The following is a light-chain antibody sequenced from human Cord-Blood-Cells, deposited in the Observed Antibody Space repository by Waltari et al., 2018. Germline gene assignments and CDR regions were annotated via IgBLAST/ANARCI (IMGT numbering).Light chain of an antibody. CDR2: ENN. CDR3: GTWDSSLSAVV. CDR1: SSNIGNNY. V-gene: IGLV1-51*02. J-gene: IGLJ2*01. Sequence: PGQKVTISCSGSSSNIGNNYVSWYQQLPGTAPKLLIYENNKRPSGIPDRFSGSKSGTSATLGITGLQTGDEADYYCGTWDSSLSAVVFGGGTKLTVL.